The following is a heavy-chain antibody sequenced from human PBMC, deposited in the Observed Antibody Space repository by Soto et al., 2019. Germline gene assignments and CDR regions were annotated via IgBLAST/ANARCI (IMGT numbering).Heavy chain of an antibody. J-gene: IGHJ5*02. CDR2: IYYSGST. D-gene: IGHD6-13*01. V-gene: IGHV4-39*01. Sequence: SETLSLTCTVFGGSISSSSYYWGWIRQPPGKGLEWIGSIYYSGSTYYNPSLKSRVTISVDTSKNQFSLKLSSVTAADTAVYYCARMDSSSWYEDWFDPWGQGTLVT. CDR1: GGSISSSSYY. CDR3: ARMDSSSWYEDWFDP.